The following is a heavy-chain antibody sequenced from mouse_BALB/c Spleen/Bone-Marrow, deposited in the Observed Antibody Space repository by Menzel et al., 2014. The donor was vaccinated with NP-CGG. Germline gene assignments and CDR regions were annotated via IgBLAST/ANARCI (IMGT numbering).Heavy chain of an antibody. CDR1: GFNVKDTY. Sequence: GSRPGWPRSSAKLSCRASGFNVKDTYMRWRKQRPEHALEWIGRIDLANGNTKYDPKFQGRATITADTSSNTAYLQLSSLTSEDTAVYYCARPLYDGYYPWGQGTSHTDSS. J-gene: IGHJ2*03. CDR2: IDLANGNT. CDR3: ARPLYDGYYP. V-gene: IGHV14-3*02. D-gene: IGHD2-3*01.